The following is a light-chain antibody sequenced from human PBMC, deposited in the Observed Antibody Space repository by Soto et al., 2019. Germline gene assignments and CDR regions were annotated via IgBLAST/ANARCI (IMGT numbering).Light chain of an antibody. J-gene: IGKJ5*01. CDR1: QSVSSN. Sequence: EIVMTQSPATLSVSPGERXXXXXXXSQSVSSNLAWYQQKPGQAPRLLIYGASTRATGIPARFSGSGSGTEFTLTISSLQSEDFAVYYCQQYNNWPPITFGQGTRLEIK. CDR3: QQYNNWPPIT. V-gene: IGKV3-15*01. CDR2: GAS.